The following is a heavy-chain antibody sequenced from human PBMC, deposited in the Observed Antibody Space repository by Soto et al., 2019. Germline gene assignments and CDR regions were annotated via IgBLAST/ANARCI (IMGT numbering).Heavy chain of an antibody. V-gene: IGHV3-23*01. J-gene: IGHJ6*02. CDR2: ISGSAITT. CDR3: AKVMVARGGMDV. CDR1: GFTFSSYA. Sequence: EVHLLDSGGGLVQPGGSLRLSCAASGFTFSSYAMSWVLQAPGKGLEWVSAISGSAITTYYADSVKGRFTISRDNSKNTVYLQMNRLRAADTAIYYCAKVMVARGGMDVWGRGTSVTVSS. D-gene: IGHD2-15*01.